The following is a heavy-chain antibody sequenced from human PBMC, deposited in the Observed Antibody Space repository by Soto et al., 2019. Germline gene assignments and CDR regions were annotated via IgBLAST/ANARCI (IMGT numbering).Heavy chain of an antibody. Sequence: EVQLVESGGDLIQPGGSLRLSCAASGFTVSSNYMSWVRQAPGKGLEWVSVIYSGGSTYYADSVKGRFTISRDNSKNTLYLQMNSLRAEDTAVYYCARDTHPPYYYGSGSFYGMDVSGQGTTVSVSS. CDR1: GFTVSSNY. CDR3: ARDTHPPYYYGSGSFYGMDV. V-gene: IGHV3-53*01. CDR2: IYSGGST. J-gene: IGHJ6*02. D-gene: IGHD3-10*01.